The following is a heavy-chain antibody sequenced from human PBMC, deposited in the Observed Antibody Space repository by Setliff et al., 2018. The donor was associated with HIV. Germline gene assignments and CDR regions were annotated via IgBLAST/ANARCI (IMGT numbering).Heavy chain of an antibody. CDR2: ISAYNGNT. CDR1: GYTFTSYG. Sequence: ASVKVSCKASGYTFTSYGINWVRQAPGQGLEWMGWISAYNGNTNYAQKLQGRVTMTTDTSTSTAYMELSRLRSEDTAVYYCARASHQYSTDPYHYYMDVWGTGTTVTVSS. CDR3: ARASHQYSTDPYHYYMDV. D-gene: IGHD2-2*01. J-gene: IGHJ6*03. V-gene: IGHV1-18*01.